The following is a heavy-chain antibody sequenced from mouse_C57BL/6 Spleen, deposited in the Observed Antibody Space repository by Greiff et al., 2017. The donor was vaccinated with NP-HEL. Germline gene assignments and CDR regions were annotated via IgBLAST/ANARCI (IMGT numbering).Heavy chain of an antibody. V-gene: IGHV3-6*01. D-gene: IGHD2-5*01. CDR2: ISYDGSN. J-gene: IGHJ1*03. Sequence: EVKLQESGPGLVKPSQSLSLTCSVTGYSITSGYYWNWIRQFPGNKLEWMGYISYDGSNNYNPSLKNRISITRDTSKNQFFLKLNSVTTEDTATYYCALAYYSNDFDVWGTGTTVTVSS. CDR3: ALAYYSNDFDV. CDR1: GYSITSGYY.